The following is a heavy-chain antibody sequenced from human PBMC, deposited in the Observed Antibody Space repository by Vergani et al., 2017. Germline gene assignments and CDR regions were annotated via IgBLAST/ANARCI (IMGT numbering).Heavy chain of an antibody. CDR3: ARGNSLGSY. CDR2: IWYDGSKE. Sequence: VQLLESGGNLVQPGGSLRLSCAGSGFTLSSHAMHWVRQAPGKGLEWVAFIWYDGSKEYYADSVKGRFTISRDNAKKSLYLQMNSLRGEDTAVYYCARGNSLGSYWGQGTLVTVSS. CDR1: GFTLSSHA. D-gene: IGHD1-7*01. V-gene: IGHV3-33*01. J-gene: IGHJ4*02.